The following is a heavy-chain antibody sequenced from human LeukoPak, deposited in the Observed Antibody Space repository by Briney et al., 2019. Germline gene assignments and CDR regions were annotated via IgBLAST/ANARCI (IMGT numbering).Heavy chain of an antibody. CDR3: ARGHWSDAPHFEY. CDR1: GGSISSYY. J-gene: IGHJ4*02. V-gene: IGHV4-59*08. CDR2: IYYSGST. Sequence: SETLSLTCTVSGGSISSYYWSWIRQPPGKGLEWIGYIYYSGSTNYNPSLKSRVTISVDTSKNQFSLKLNSVTAADTAIYYCARGHWSDAPHFEYWGQGTLVTVSS. D-gene: IGHD1-1*01.